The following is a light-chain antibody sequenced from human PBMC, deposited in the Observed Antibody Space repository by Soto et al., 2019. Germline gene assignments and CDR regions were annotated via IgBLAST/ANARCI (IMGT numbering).Light chain of an antibody. CDR1: QSIGSW. Sequence: DIQMTQSPSSVSASVGDRVTITCRTSQSIGSWLAWYQQKPGKAPKVLIYAASSLQSGGPSRFSGSGSGSDFTLTISSLQPEDFATYYCQPANSFPLTFGGGTKVEIK. V-gene: IGKV1-12*01. CDR3: QPANSFPLT. J-gene: IGKJ4*01. CDR2: AAS.